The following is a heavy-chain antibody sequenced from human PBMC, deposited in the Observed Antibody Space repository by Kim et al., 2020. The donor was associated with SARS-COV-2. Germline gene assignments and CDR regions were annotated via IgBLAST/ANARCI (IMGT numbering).Heavy chain of an antibody. J-gene: IGHJ4*02. V-gene: IGHV7-4-1*02. Sequence: ASVKVSCKASGYTFTSYAMNWVRQAPGQGLEWMGWINTNTGNPTYAQGFTGRFFFSLDTSVSTAYLQISSLKAEDTAVYYCARGRFDCSGGSCYLGPRPDXXXWGQGXXVTVSS. CDR2: INTNTGNP. CDR1: GYTFTSYA. D-gene: IGHD2-15*01. CDR3: ARGRFDCSGGSCYLGPRPDXXX.